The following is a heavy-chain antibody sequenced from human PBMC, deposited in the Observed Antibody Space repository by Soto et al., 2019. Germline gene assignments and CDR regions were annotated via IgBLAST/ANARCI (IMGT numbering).Heavy chain of an antibody. J-gene: IGHJ3*02. CDR3: ARVGCGGDCHNAFDI. Sequence: QMQLQESGPGLVKPSQTLSLTCTVSGGSISSGGYYWSWIRQHPGKGLEWIGYIYYSGSTYYNPSLKSRVTISVDTSKNQFSLKLSSVTAADTAVYYCARVGCGGDCHNAFDIWGQGTMVTVSS. V-gene: IGHV4-31*03. D-gene: IGHD2-21*02. CDR1: GGSISSGGYY. CDR2: IYYSGST.